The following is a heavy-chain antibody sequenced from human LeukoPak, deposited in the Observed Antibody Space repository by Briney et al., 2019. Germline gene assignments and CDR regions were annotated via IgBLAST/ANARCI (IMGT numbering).Heavy chain of an antibody. Sequence: ASVKVSCKASGYTFTGYYMHWVRQAPGQGLEWMGWINPNSGGTNYAQKFQGRVTMTRDTSISTAYMELSRLRSDDTAVYYCARANTGYSSSWYEDWFDPWGQGTLVTVSS. V-gene: IGHV1-2*02. CDR3: ARANTGYSSSWYEDWFDP. J-gene: IGHJ5*02. CDR2: INPNSGGT. D-gene: IGHD6-13*01. CDR1: GYTFTGYY.